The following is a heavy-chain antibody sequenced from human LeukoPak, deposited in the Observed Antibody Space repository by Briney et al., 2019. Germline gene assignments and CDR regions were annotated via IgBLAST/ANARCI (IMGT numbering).Heavy chain of an antibody. D-gene: IGHD3-22*01. CDR1: GGSISSASHY. V-gene: IGHV4-61*02. CDR3: ARTRYDYYDSSGEVSYYMDV. Sequence: PSQTLSLTCTVSGGSISSASHYWSWIRQPAGKGLEWIGRIYTSGSTNYNPSLKSRVTVSVDTSKNQFSLKLSSVTAADTAVYYCARTRYDYYDSSGEVSYYMDVWGKGTTVTISS. J-gene: IGHJ6*03. CDR2: IYTSGST.